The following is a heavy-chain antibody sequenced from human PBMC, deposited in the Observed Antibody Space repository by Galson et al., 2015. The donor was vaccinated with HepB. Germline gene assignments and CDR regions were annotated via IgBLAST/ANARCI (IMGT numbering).Heavy chain of an antibody. Sequence: SLRLSCAASGFTFNSHDMHWVRQAPGKGLEWVSFILYDGSNKYYADSVKGRFTISRDNSKNTVYLQMNSLRAEDTAVYYRAKSYGSGSYLDYWGQGTLVTVSS. V-gene: IGHV3-30*02. CDR2: ILYDGSNK. CDR3: AKSYGSGSYLDY. CDR1: GFTFNSHD. D-gene: IGHD3-10*01. J-gene: IGHJ4*02.